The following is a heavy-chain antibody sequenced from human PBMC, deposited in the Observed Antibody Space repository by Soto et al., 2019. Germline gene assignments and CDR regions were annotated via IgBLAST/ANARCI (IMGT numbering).Heavy chain of an antibody. CDR3: ARGGGSDSFDY. Sequence: QLQLHESGSGLVKPSQTLSLTCTVSGASISFGGYSWSWIRHTPGKGLEWIGYINHLETTFYNPSYESRLTLSIDRAKNQFSLKLHSMSAADRAVYFCARGGGSDSFDYWGQGILVTVSS. D-gene: IGHD1-26*01. J-gene: IGHJ4*02. CDR2: INHLETT. V-gene: IGHV4-30-2*01. CDR1: GASISFGGYS.